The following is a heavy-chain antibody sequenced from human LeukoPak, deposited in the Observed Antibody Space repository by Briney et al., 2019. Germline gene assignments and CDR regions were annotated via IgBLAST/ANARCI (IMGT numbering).Heavy chain of an antibody. CDR3: ASGGTVSYGTSLDY. CDR1: GFTFSDYM. V-gene: IGHV3-21*01. J-gene: IGHJ4*02. Sequence: GGSLRLSCAASGFTFSDYMMNWVRQAPGKGLEWVSSISSSSNFIYYADSVKGRFTISRDNAKNSLYLQMNSLRAEDTAVYYCASGGTVSYGTSLDYWGQGTLVTVSS. D-gene: IGHD1-26*01. CDR2: ISSSSNFI.